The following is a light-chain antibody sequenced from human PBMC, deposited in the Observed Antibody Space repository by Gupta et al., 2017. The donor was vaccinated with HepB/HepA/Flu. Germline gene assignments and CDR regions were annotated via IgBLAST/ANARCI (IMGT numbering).Light chain of an antibody. Sequence: EIVLTQSPGTLSLSPGERATLSCRASQSVSSNFLAWYQQKPGQAPRLLVYGASSRATGIPGRFSGSGSGTDFTLTINRLEPEDFAVYYCQQYGSSPLTFGQGTKVEIK. J-gene: IGKJ1*01. CDR2: GAS. CDR1: QSVSSNF. CDR3: QQYGSSPLT. V-gene: IGKV3-20*01.